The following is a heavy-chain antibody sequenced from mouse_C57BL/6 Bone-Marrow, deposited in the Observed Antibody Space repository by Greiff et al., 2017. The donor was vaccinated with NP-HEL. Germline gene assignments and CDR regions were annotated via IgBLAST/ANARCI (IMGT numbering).Heavy chain of an antibody. CDR2: IHPNSGST. Sequence: QVQLQQPGAELVKPGASVKLSCKASGYTFTSYWMHWVKQRPGQGLEWIGMIHPNSGSTNYNEKFKSKATLTVDKSSSTAYMQLSSLTSEDSAVYYCLYYDYGYAMDYWGQGTSVTVSS. CDR3: LYYDYGYAMDY. J-gene: IGHJ4*01. D-gene: IGHD2-4*01. V-gene: IGHV1-64*01. CDR1: GYTFTSYW.